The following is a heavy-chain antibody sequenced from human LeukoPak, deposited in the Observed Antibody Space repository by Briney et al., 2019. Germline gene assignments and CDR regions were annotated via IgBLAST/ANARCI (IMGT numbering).Heavy chain of an antibody. D-gene: IGHD2-2*01. Sequence: SVKVSCKASGGTFSSYAISWVRQAPGQGLEWMGGIIPIFGTANYAQKFQGRVTITTDESTSTAYMELCSLRSEDTAVYYCARTQGYCSSTSCYSDYWGQGTLVTVSS. CDR2: IIPIFGTA. V-gene: IGHV1-69*05. CDR1: GGTFSSYA. CDR3: ARTQGYCSSTSCYSDY. J-gene: IGHJ4*02.